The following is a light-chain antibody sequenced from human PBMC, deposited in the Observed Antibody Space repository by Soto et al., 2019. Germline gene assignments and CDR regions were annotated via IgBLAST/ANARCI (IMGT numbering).Light chain of an antibody. CDR3: QQHSNWSLT. V-gene: IGKV3-11*01. Sequence: DILLTQSPGILSLSPGERAILSCRASQSISRWLAWYQQKPGQGPRLLIYGASSRATGTPDRFSGSGSGTEFTLTISSLQPDDFAAYYCQQHSNWSLTVGGGTKVDIK. CDR2: GAS. J-gene: IGKJ4*01. CDR1: QSISRW.